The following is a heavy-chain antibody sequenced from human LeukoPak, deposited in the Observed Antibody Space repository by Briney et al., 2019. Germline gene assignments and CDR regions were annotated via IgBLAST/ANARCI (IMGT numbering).Heavy chain of an antibody. V-gene: IGHV3-23*01. CDR3: AKVGRRTIMGATLDY. Sequence: GGSLRLSCAASGFTFSSYDMNWVRQAPGKGLQWVSALTDSGRSTYYADSVKGRFTISRDNSKNTLSLQMNSLRAEDTAVYYCAKVGRRTIMGATLDYWGQGTLVTVSS. D-gene: IGHD1-26*01. CDR1: GFTFSSYD. J-gene: IGHJ4*02. CDR2: LTDSGRST.